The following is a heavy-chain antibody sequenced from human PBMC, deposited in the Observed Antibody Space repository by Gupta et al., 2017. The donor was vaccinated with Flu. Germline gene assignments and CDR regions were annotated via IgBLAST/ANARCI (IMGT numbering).Heavy chain of an antibody. CDR2: ISWDGGST. V-gene: IGHV3-43*01. CDR1: GFTFDDYT. Sequence: EVQLVESGGVVVQPGGSLRLSCAASGFTFDDYTMHWVRQAPGKGREWGSLISWDGGSTYNEDSVKGRFTISRDNSKNSLYLKMNSLRTEDTAWYYCAKDRHKETAMVTTFDYWGQGNLVTVSS. D-gene: IGHD5-18*01. CDR3: AKDRHKETAMVTTFDY. J-gene: IGHJ4*02.